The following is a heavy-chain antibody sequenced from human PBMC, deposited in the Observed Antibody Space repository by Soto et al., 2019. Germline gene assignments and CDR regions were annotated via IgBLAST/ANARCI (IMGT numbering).Heavy chain of an antibody. J-gene: IGHJ4*02. CDR3: ARESYYDYVWGSYRYLDY. D-gene: IGHD3-16*02. Sequence: VGSLRLSCAASGFTFSSYWMSWVRQAPGKGLEWVANIKQDGSEKYYVDSVKGRFTISRDNAKNSLYLQMNSLRAEDTAVYYCARESYYDYVWGSYRYLDYWGQGTLVTVSS. V-gene: IGHV3-7*01. CDR1: GFTFSSYW. CDR2: IKQDGSEK.